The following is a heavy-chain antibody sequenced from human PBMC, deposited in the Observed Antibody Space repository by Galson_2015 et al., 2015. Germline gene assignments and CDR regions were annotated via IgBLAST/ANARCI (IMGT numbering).Heavy chain of an antibody. V-gene: IGHV1-46*01. CDR1: GHTFTSYF. Sequence: SVKVSCKASGHTFTSYFMYWVRQAPGQGLEWMGMINPSGGSTTYAQKFQGRVTMTRDTSTSTVYMELSSLRSEDTAVYYCARGGWETPDFDSIKSWHPGGQAPLVTLSS. D-gene: IGHD1-26*01. CDR2: INPSGGST. CDR3: ARGGWETPDFDSIKSWHP. J-gene: IGHJ5*02.